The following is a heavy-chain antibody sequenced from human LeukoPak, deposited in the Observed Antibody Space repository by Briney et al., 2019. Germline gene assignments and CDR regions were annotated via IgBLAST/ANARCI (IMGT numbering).Heavy chain of an antibody. D-gene: IGHD4-23*01. Sequence: GGSLRLSCAASGFTFSSYGMHWVRQAPGKGLEWVAVIWYDGSNKYYADSVKGRFTISRDNSKNTLYLQMNSLRAEDTAVYFCARGYGDNSGAFDIWGQGTLVTVSS. CDR2: IWYDGSNK. CDR1: GFTFSSYG. J-gene: IGHJ3*02. V-gene: IGHV3-33*01. CDR3: ARGYGDNSGAFDI.